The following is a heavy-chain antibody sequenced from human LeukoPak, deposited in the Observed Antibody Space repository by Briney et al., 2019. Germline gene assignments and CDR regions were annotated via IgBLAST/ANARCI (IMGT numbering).Heavy chain of an antibody. CDR2: ISPNSDDT. J-gene: IGHJ4*02. Sequence: AAVKVSCEASGYSFSGYYIRWVRQAPGQGLEWMGCISPNSDDTKYAQKFRGRVTLTRDTSISTAYMDLSSLRSDDTAVYYCAREVRTYSSGWTLYLDYWGQGTLVTVSS. CDR3: AREVRTYSSGWTLYLDY. CDR1: GYSFSGYY. V-gene: IGHV1-2*02. D-gene: IGHD6-19*01.